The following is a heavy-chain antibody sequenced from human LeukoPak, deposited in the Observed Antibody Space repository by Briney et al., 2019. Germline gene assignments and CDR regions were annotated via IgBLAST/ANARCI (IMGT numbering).Heavy chain of an antibody. J-gene: IGHJ4*02. CDR2: IYYSGST. D-gene: IGHD6-13*01. CDR1: GGSISSYY. Sequence: SETLSLTCTVSGGSISSYYWSWIRQPPGKGLEWIGYIYYSGSTNYNPSLKSRVTISVDTSKKQISLKLSSVTAADTAVYFRARLAAGGQANDWGQGTLVTVSS. V-gene: IGHV4-59*01. CDR3: ARLAAGGQAND.